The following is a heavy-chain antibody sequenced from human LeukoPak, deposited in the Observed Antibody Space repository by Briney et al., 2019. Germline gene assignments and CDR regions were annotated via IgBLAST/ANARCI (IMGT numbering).Heavy chain of an antibody. CDR3: AKRTAAAGPSFDY. V-gene: IGHV3-23*01. Sequence: PGGSLRLSCAASGFTFSSYAMSWVRQAPGKGLEWVSAISSSGGSTYYADSVKGRFTISRDNSKNTLYLQMNSLRADDTAVYYCAKRTAAAGPSFDYWGQGTLVTVSS. J-gene: IGHJ4*02. CDR2: ISSSGGST. D-gene: IGHD6-13*01. CDR1: GFTFSSYA.